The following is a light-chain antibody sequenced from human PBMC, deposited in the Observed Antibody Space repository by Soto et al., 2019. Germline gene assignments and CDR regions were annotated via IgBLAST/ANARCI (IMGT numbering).Light chain of an antibody. Sequence: EIVLTQSPATLSVSPGERATLSCRASQSSYNNLAWYQQKPGQAPRLLMHGASTRATGIPARFSGSGSGTEFTLTISSLQSEDVALYYSHQYNIWPQTFGQGTKVHIK. CDR1: QSSYNN. J-gene: IGKJ1*01. CDR2: GAS. CDR3: HQYNIWPQT. V-gene: IGKV3-15*01.